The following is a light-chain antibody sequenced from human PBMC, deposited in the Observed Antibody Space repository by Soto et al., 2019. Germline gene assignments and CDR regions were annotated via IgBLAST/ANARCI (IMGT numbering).Light chain of an antibody. V-gene: IGKV1-5*03. CDR1: QSLTMW. J-gene: IGKJ1*01. CDR3: QHWAYYCWT. CDR2: KTP. Sequence: DIHMTQSPSTLSASVGDRVTITCRASQSLTMWLAWYQQKPGIDPNLSIYKTPSLDSGVPSGFSGSGPGSEFTLTINRLPPDDFAIYDCQHWAYYCWTFGQRTKVEVK.